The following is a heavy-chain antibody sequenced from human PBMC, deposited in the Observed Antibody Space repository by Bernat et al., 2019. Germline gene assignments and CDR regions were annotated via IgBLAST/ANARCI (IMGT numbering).Heavy chain of an antibody. V-gene: IGHV3-30-3*01. Sequence: QVQLVESGGGVVQPGRSLRLSCAASGFTFSSYAMHWVRQAPGKGLEWVAVISYDGSNKYYADSVKGRFTISRDNSKNTLYLQMNSLRAEDTAVYYCARARVEKGIAVAVDYWEQGTLVTVSS. CDR1: GFTFSSYA. J-gene: IGHJ4*02. D-gene: IGHD6-19*01. CDR2: ISYDGSNK. CDR3: ARARVEKGIAVAVDY.